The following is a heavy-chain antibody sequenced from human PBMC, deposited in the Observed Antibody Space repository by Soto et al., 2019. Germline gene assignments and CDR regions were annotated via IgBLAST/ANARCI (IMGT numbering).Heavy chain of an antibody. Sequence: QVQLVESGGGVVQPGRSLRLSCAASGVTFSNYGIHWVRQAPGKGLEWVAVISYDGNNKYYADSVEGRFTISRDNSKNTVYLQMNSQIAEDKAMYYCAKDTGYCTKGVCLSNWFDSWGQGTLVTVSS. CDR2: ISYDGNNK. CDR3: AKDTGYCTKGVCLSNWFDS. D-gene: IGHD2-8*01. V-gene: IGHV3-30*18. CDR1: GVTFSNYG. J-gene: IGHJ5*01.